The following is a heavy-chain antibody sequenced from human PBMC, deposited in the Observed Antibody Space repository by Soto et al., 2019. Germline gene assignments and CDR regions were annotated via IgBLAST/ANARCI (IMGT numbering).Heavy chain of an antibody. CDR2: IYYSGST. CDR3: ARQDGYNYGFDP. D-gene: IGHD5-18*01. V-gene: IGHV4-39*01. Sequence: SETLSLTGTVSGASISSDSHYWGWIRQPPGKGLEWIGSIYYSGSTYYNPSLKSRVTISVDRSKNQFSLKLTSATAADTAVYYCARQDGYNYGFDPWGQGTLVTVSS. CDR1: GASISSDSHY. J-gene: IGHJ5*02.